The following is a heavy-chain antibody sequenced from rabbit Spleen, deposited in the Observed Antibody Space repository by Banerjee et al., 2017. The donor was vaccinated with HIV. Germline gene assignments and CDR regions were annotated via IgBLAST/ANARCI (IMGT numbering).Heavy chain of an antibody. Sequence: QEQLVESGGGLVQPGGSLKLSCKASGFDFSTYGVSWVRQAPGKGLEWIGYIDPVFGIAGLASLVNGRFTISRDNAQKGLVLEPNSLATADTAPYFRGRGGAGKFSLWGPGTLVTVS. CDR3: GRGGAGKFSL. CDR1: GFDFSTYG. CDR2: IDPVFGIA. D-gene: IGHD4-1*01. J-gene: IGHJ4*01. V-gene: IGHV1S47*01.